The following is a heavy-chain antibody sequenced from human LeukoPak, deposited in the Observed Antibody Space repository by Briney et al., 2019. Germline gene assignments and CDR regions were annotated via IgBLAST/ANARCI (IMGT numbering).Heavy chain of an antibody. CDR1: GFTVSSYA. V-gene: IGHV3-23*01. CDR3: AKEADDWYPPPFGY. CDR2: IGGSGDST. J-gene: IGHJ4*02. D-gene: IGHD3-9*01. Sequence: PGGSLRPSCAASGFTVSSYAMTWVRQAPGNGLEWVSAIGGSGDSTYYAYSVKGRFIISRDNSKNTLYLQLNSLTAEDTAVYYCAKEADDWYPPPFGYWGQGTLVTVSS.